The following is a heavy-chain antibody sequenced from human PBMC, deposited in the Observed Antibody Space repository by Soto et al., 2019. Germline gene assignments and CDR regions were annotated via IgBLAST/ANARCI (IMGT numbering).Heavy chain of an antibody. D-gene: IGHD3-10*01. CDR2: IIPIFGTA. Sequence: QVQLVQSGAEVKKPGSSVKVSYKASGGTFSSYAISWVRQAPGQGLEWMGGIIPIFGTANYAQKFQGRVTITADESTSTAYMELSSLRSEDTAVYYCARDWGYGSGSYENWFDPWGQGTLVTVSS. CDR3: ARDWGYGSGSYENWFDP. J-gene: IGHJ5*02. CDR1: GGTFSSYA. V-gene: IGHV1-69*01.